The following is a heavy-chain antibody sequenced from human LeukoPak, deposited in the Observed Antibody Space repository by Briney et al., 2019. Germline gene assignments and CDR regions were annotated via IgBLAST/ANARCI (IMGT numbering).Heavy chain of an antibody. CDR1: GFTFSSYS. D-gene: IGHD2-15*01. Sequence: PGGSLRLSCAASGFTFSSYSMNWVRQAPGKGLEWVSSISSSSSSYIYYADSVKGRFTISRDNAKNSLYLQMNSLRAEDTAVYYCARSTLDFNWFDPWGQGTLVTVSS. J-gene: IGHJ5*02. CDR3: ARSTLDFNWFDP. CDR2: ISSSSSSYI. V-gene: IGHV3-21*01.